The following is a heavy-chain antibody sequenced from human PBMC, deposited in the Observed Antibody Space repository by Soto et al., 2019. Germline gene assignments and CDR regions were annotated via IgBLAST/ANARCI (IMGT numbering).Heavy chain of an antibody. CDR1: GYTFTSYA. J-gene: IGHJ6*02. CDR3: ARVIAARLYYYYGMDV. D-gene: IGHD6-6*01. Sequence: QVQLVQSGAEVKKPGASVKVSCKASGYTFTSYAMHWVRQAPGQRLEWMGWINAGNGNTKYSQKFQGRVTITRDTSASTAYMELSSLRSEDTAVYYCARVIAARLYYYYGMDVWGQGTTVTASS. V-gene: IGHV1-3*01. CDR2: INAGNGNT.